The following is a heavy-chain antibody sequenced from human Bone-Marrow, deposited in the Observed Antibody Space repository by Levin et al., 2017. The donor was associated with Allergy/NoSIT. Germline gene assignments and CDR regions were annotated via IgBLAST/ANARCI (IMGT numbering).Heavy chain of an antibody. Sequence: AASVKVSCKASGYTFTNYAIGWVRQAPGQGLEWMGWVSAYNGNTIYAQKFQGRVTITRDTTTNTVYMELSSLRSEDTAVYYCARDLSGGLPDAFDVWGQGTRVTVSS. J-gene: IGHJ3*01. D-gene: IGHD1-1*01. CDR3: ARDLSGGLPDAFDV. V-gene: IGHV1-18*01. CDR1: GYTFTNYA. CDR2: VSAYNGNT.